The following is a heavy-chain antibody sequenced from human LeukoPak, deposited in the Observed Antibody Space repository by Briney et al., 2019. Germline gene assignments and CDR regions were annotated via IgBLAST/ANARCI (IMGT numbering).Heavy chain of an antibody. D-gene: IGHD6-6*01. CDR3: ARLSSIAARASDY. V-gene: IGHV3-21*01. Sequence: GGSLRLSCAASGFTFSSYSMNWVRQAPGKGLEWVSSISSSNSYIYYADSVKGRFTISRDNAKNSLYLQMNSLRAEDTAVYYCARLSSIAARASDYWGQGTLVTVSS. CDR1: GFTFSSYS. J-gene: IGHJ4*02. CDR2: ISSSNSYI.